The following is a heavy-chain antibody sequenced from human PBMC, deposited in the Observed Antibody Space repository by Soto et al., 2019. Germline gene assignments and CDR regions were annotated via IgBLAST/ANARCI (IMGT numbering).Heavy chain of an antibody. V-gene: IGHV1-69*06. Sequence: EASVKVSCKASGGTFSSYAISWVRQAPGQGLEWMGGIIPIFGTANYAQKFQGRVTITADKSTSTAYMELSSLRSEDTAVYYCASTVDTAMGGLNYYYYGMDVWDQGTTVTVSS. D-gene: IGHD5-18*01. CDR2: IIPIFGTA. CDR1: GGTFSSYA. CDR3: ASTVDTAMGGLNYYYYGMDV. J-gene: IGHJ6*02.